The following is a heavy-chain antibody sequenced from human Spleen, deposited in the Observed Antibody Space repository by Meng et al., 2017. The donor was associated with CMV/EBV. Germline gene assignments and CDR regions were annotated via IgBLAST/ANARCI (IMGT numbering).Heavy chain of an antibody. CDR3: AKGNAEYCTGARCYAFDY. Sequence: TFSSYAMTWVRQAPGKGLECVSVVTGGGGSTYYADSVKGRFTISRDNSENTLYLQMNSLRVEDTAVYYCAKGNAEYCTGARCYAFDYWGQGTLVTVSS. J-gene: IGHJ4*02. V-gene: IGHV3-23*01. CDR2: VTGGGGST. D-gene: IGHD2-8*02. CDR1: TFSSYA.